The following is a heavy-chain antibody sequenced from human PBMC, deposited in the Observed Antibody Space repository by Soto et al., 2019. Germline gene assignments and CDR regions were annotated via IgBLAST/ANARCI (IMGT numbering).Heavy chain of an antibody. CDR2: TYYRSTWYS. CDR1: GDSVSSNTVV. V-gene: IGHV6-1*01. CDR3: ARLIYDGSVGTAFDF. Sequence: SQTLSLTCALSGDSVSSNTVVWNWIRQSPSRGLEWLGRTYYRSTWYSEYVAFVQSRITISADTSRNQFSLQLNFVTTEDTAVYYSARLIYDGSVGTAFDFWGQGTKTTVS. D-gene: IGHD3-22*01. J-gene: IGHJ3*01.